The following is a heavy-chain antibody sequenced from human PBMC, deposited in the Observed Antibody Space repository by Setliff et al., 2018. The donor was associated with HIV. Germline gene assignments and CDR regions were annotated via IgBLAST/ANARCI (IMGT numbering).Heavy chain of an antibody. CDR1: GYTFTSYG. CDR2: IYTYNGNT. V-gene: IGHV1-18*01. D-gene: IGHD1-26*01. Sequence: VASVKVSCKASGYTFTSYGISWVRQTPGQGLEGMGWIYTYNGNTKYAQKFQGRVTMTTDPSTSTAYMELRSLTSDDTAVYYCARARLQGIVTAVGPRDNCLDPWGQGTRVTVSS. CDR3: ARARLQGIVTAVGPRDNCLDP. J-gene: IGHJ5*02.